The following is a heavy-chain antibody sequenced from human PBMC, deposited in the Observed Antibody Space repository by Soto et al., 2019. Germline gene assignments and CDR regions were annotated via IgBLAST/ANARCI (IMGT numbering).Heavy chain of an antibody. CDR1: GGSLSTYY. Sequence: ASETLSLTCTVSGGSLSTYYWSWIRQPPGKGLEWIVYMSYSGSSNYNPSLKSRVTMSVDTSKNQVSLKLSSVTAADTAVYYCAKTRITSTAATFDPWGQGTLVTSPQ. CDR2: MSYSGSS. V-gene: IGHV4-59*01. D-gene: IGHD1-20*01. J-gene: IGHJ5*02. CDR3: AKTRITSTAATFDP.